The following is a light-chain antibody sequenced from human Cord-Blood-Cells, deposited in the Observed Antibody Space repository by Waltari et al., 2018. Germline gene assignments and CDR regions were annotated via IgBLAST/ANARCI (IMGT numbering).Light chain of an antibody. J-gene: IGLJ3*02. Sequence: QSALTQPASVSGSPGQSSTISCPVTSSDVGGYTYVSLYQQHPGKAPNLMINDVSNRPSGVSNRFSGSKAGNTASLTISGLQAEDEADYYCSSYTSSSTWVFGGGTKLTVL. V-gene: IGLV2-14*01. CDR3: SSYTSSSTWV. CDR2: DVS. CDR1: SSDVGGYTY.